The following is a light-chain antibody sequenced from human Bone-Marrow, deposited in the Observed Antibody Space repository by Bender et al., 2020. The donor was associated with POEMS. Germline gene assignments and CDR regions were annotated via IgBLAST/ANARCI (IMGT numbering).Light chain of an antibody. CDR3: CSYAGSSTTV. V-gene: IGLV2-23*02. J-gene: IGLJ3*02. CDR2: EVS. Sequence: QSVLTQPPSASGSPGQSITISCTGTSSDVGSYKLVSWYQQYPGKAPKLMIYEVSKRPSGVSNRFSGSKSGNTASLTISGLQAEDEANYYCCSYAGSSTTVFGGGTKLTVL. CDR1: SSDVGSYKL.